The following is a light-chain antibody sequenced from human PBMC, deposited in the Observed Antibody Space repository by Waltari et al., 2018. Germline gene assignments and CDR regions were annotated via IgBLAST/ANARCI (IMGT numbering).Light chain of an antibody. Sequence: QSALTQPAAVSGSPGQSVTISCTGSSSDLRRCDILSWYQEHPGNAPKYIISDVNKRPAGVSDRFAGSKSGDAASMTSSGLQCEDEVHYYCCSEAGNYVGVFGGGTRLTVL. J-gene: IGLJ3*02. CDR2: DVN. V-gene: IGLV2-23*02. CDR1: SSDLRRCDI. CDR3: CSEAGNYVGV.